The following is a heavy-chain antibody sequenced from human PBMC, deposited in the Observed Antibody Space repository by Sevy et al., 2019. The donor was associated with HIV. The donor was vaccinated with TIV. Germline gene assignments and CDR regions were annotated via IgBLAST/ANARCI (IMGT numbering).Heavy chain of an antibody. V-gene: IGHV3-30*02. CDR3: AKDQGYNWNTEGFFDN. CDR2: IRYDGSNK. Sequence: GGSLRLSCAASAFSFSTNGMHWVRQAPGKGLEWVAFIRYDGSNKFYTDSVKGRFTISRDNSKNTLYLQMNSLTTEDTAVYYCAKDQGYNWNTEGFFDNWGQGTLVTVSS. D-gene: IGHD1-20*01. CDR1: AFSFSTNG. J-gene: IGHJ4*02.